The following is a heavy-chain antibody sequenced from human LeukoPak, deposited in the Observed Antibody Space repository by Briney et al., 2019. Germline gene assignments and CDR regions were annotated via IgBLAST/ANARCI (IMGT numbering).Heavy chain of an antibody. V-gene: IGHV3-33*01. J-gene: IGHJ4*02. D-gene: IGHD2-15*01. CDR3: ARQHCSGGDCYFFD. Sequence: GGSLRLSCAASGFTFSSYGMHWVRQAPGKGLEWVALIWYDGNNKYYADSVKGRFTISGDNSKNTLYLQLNSLRAEDTAVYYCARQHCSGGDCYFFDWGQGTLVTVSS. CDR2: IWYDGNNK. CDR1: GFTFSSYG.